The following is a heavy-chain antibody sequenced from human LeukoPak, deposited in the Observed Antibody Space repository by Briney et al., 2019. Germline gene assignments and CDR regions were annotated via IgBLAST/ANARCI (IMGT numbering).Heavy chain of an antibody. J-gene: IGHJ6*03. CDR2: ISSSGSTI. D-gene: IGHD1-7*01. CDR1: GFTFSSYE. V-gene: IGHV3-48*03. Sequence: GGSLRLSCAASGFTFSSYEMNWVRQAPGKGLEWVSYISSSGSTIYYADSVKGRFTISRDNAKNSLYLQMNSLRAEDTAVYYCARVELAPYYYYMDVWGKGTTVTVSS. CDR3: ARVELAPYYYYMDV.